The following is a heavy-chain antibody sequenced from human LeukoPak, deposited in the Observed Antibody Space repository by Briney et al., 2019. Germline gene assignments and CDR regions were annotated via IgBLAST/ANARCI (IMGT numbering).Heavy chain of an antibody. J-gene: IGHJ4*02. D-gene: IGHD2-21*02. CDR3: AKDYGAYCSGDCYSLDY. V-gene: IGHV3-30*18. CDR1: RFTFSSYG. CDR2: ISYDGSNE. Sequence: GGSLRLSCAASRFTFSSYGMHWVRQAPGKGLEWVAAISYDGSNEYYVDSVKGRFTISRDNSKNTLYLQMNSLRAEDTAVYYCAKDYGAYCSGDCYSLDYWGQGTLVTVSS.